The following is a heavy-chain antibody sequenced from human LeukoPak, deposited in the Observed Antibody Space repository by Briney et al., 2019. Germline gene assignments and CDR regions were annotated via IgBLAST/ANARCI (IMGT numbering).Heavy chain of an antibody. CDR3: ARGLPYYDSSGYYPHFDY. CDR1: GFTFSSYA. V-gene: IGHV3-30-3*01. CDR2: ISYDGSNK. D-gene: IGHD3-22*01. J-gene: IGHJ4*02. Sequence: GRSLRLSCAASGFTFSSYAMHWVRQAPGKGLEWVAVISYDGSNKYYADSVKGRFTISRDNSKNTLYLQMNGLRAEDTAVYYCARGLPYYDSSGYYPHFDYWGQGTLVTVSS.